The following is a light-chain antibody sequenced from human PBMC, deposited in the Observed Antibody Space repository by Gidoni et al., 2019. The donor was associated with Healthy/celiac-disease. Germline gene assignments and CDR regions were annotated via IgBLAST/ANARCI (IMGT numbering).Light chain of an antibody. Sequence: QSVMTQPPSVSEAARQRVTISCSGSSSNIGNNAVNWYQQVPGKAPKLLIYYDDLLPSGVSDRFSGSKSGTSASLAISGLQSEDEADYYCAAWDDSLNGVVFGGGTKLTVL. CDR3: AAWDDSLNGVV. J-gene: IGLJ2*01. V-gene: IGLV1-36*01. CDR1: SSNIGNNA. CDR2: YDD.